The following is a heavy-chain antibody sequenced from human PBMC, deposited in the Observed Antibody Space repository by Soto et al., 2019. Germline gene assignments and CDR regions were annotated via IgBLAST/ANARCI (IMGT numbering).Heavy chain of an antibody. CDR2: IYHSGST. D-gene: IGHD3-22*01. CDR1: GGSISSSNW. V-gene: IGHV4-4*02. Sequence: QVQLQESGPGLVKPSGTLSLTCAVSGGSISSSNWWSWVRQPPGKGLERIGEIYHSGSTNYNPSLKSRVTISVDKSKNQFSLKLSSVTAADTAVYYCARDRSDDSSGYYYDAFDIWGQGTMVTVSS. J-gene: IGHJ3*02. CDR3: ARDRSDDSSGYYYDAFDI.